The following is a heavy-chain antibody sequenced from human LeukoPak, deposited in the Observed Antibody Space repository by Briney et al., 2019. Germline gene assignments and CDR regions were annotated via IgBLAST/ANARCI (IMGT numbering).Heavy chain of an antibody. CDR2: ISGRSGST. D-gene: IGHD2-2*01. CDR1: GFIFSNYA. Sequence: PGGSLRLSCAASGFIFSNYAMNWVRQAPGKGLEWVAVISGRSGSTYYADSVKGRFTISRDNSKNTLYLHMNSLRAEDTAVYFCAKDVVVVAGATPFDYWGQGTLVTVSS. CDR3: AKDVVVVAGATPFDY. V-gene: IGHV3-23*01. J-gene: IGHJ4*02.